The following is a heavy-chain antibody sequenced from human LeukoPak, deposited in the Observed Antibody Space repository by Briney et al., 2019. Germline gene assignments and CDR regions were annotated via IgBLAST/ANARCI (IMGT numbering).Heavy chain of an antibody. J-gene: IGHJ5*02. Sequence: ASVKVSCKASGYTFTSYGTSWVRQAPGQGLEWMGWISAYNGNTNYAQKLQGRVTMTTDTSTSTAYMELRSLRSDDTAVYYCARYSSGWLYNWFDPWGQGTLVTVSS. CDR1: GYTFTSYG. D-gene: IGHD6-19*01. CDR2: ISAYNGNT. V-gene: IGHV1-18*01. CDR3: ARYSSGWLYNWFDP.